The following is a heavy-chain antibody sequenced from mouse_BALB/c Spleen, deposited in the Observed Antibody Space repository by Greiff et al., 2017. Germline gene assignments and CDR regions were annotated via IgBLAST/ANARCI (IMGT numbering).Heavy chain of an antibody. CDR3: ARSGRYDGAMDY. Sequence: EVKLVESGPGLVKPSQSLSLTCTVTGYSITSDYAWNWIRQFPGNKLEWMGYISYSGSTSYNPSLKSRISITRDTSKNQFFLQLNSVTTEDTATYYCARSGRYDGAMDYWGQGTSVTVSS. V-gene: IGHV3-2*02. CDR2: ISYSGST. CDR1: GYSITSDYA. J-gene: IGHJ4*01. D-gene: IGHD2-14*01.